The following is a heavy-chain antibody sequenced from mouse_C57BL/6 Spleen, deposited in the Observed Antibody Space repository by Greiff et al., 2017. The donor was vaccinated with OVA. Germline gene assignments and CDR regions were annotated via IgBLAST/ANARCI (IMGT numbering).Heavy chain of an antibody. V-gene: IGHV5-6*01. J-gene: IGHJ4*01. CDR3: ARRDYGSSSLYGMDY. CDR2: ISSGGSYT. Sequence: DVHLVESGGDLVKPGGSLKLSCAASGFTFSSYGMSWVRQTPDKRLEWVATISSGGSYTYYPDSVKGRFTISRDNAKNTLYLQMSSLKSEDTAMYYCARRDYGSSSLYGMDYWGQGTSVTVSS. D-gene: IGHD1-1*01. CDR1: GFTFSSYG.